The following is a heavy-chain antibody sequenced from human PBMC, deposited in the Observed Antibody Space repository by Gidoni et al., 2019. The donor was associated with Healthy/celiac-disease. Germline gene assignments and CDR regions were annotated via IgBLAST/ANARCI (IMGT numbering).Heavy chain of an antibody. J-gene: IGHJ6*02. CDR3: ARDIDCSGGSCYSGGRYYGMDV. V-gene: IGHV3-30-3*01. D-gene: IGHD2-15*01. CDR2: ISYDGSNK. Sequence: QVQLTESGGGVVQPGTSLRLSCAASGFTCSSYAMHWVRQAPGKGLEWVAVISYDGSNKYYADSVKGRFTISRDNSKNTLYLQMNSLRAEDTAVYYCARDIDCSGGSCYSGGRYYGMDVWGQGTTVTVSS. CDR1: GFTCSSYA.